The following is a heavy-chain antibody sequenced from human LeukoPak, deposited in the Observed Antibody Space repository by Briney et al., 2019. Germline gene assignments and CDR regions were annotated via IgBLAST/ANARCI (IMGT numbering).Heavy chain of an antibody. J-gene: IGHJ4*02. CDR2: TSGSGGST. CDR1: GFTFSSYA. Sequence: PGGSLRLSCAASGFTFSSYAMSWVRQAPGKGLEWVSATSGSGGSTYYADSVKGRFTISRDNSKNTLYLQMNSLRAEDTAVYYCAKGVRALYDFWSGYYWWGQGTLVTVSS. V-gene: IGHV3-23*01. CDR3: AKGVRALYDFWSGYYW. D-gene: IGHD3-3*01.